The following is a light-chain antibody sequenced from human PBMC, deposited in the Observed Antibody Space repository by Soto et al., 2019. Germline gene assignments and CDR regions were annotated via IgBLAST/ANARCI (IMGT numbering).Light chain of an antibody. CDR1: QSVSSSY. CDR2: GAS. Sequence: EILFTQSPGTLSFSPGERATPSCRASQSVSSSYLAWYQQKPAQAPRLLIYGASSRATGTPDRFSGSGSGTDFTLTISRLEPEDFAVYYCQHYGSSRTFGQGTKVDIK. CDR3: QHYGSSRT. J-gene: IGKJ1*01. V-gene: IGKV3-20*01.